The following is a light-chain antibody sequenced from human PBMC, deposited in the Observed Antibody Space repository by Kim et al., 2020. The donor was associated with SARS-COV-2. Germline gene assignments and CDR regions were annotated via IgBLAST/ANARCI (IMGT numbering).Light chain of an antibody. Sequence: DIQMTQSPSSLSASVGDRVTMTCQASQDISNYLNWYQQKPGEAPKRLIYDASTLETRVSSRFSGSGSGTDFTLTITTLQPEDIATYYCQQYDNVPITFGQGTRLEIK. V-gene: IGKV1-33*01. CDR2: DAS. CDR1: QDISNY. CDR3: QQYDNVPIT. J-gene: IGKJ5*01.